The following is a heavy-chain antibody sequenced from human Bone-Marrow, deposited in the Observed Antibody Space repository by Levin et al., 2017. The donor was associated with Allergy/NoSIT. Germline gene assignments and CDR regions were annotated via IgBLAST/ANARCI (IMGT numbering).Heavy chain of an antibody. Sequence: GGSLRLSCAASGFTFTRSWMTWVRQAPGKGLEWVANIKEDGSDTYYVDSVKGRFTISRDNAKNSLYLQMNSLRVDDTAVYYCARDTYYDFCSGLVDYFGMDVWGQGTTVTVSS. J-gene: IGHJ6*02. CDR1: GFTFTRSW. CDR2: IKEDGSDT. V-gene: IGHV3-7*01. CDR3: ARDTYYDFCSGLVDYFGMDV. D-gene: IGHD3-3*01.